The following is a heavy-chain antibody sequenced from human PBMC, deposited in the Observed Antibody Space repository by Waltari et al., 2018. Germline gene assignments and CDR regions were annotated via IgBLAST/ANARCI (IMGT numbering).Heavy chain of an antibody. J-gene: IGHJ4*02. CDR3: AKRGGYFYHY. CDR1: GFTFCSYT. CDR2: ITNDGDIT. V-gene: IGHV3-23*01. D-gene: IGHD3-22*01. Sequence: EVQLLDSGGGLVYPGGSLRLSCCASGFTFCSYTMAWVRQIPGGGLEWVSAITNDGDITYYADSVEGRFTITRDNSRNTLSLQMNRLRVEDTAIYYCAKRGGYFYHYWGQGTLVTVSS.